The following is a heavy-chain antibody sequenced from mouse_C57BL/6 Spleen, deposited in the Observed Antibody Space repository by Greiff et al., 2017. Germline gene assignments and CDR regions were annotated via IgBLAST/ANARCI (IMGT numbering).Heavy chain of an antibody. V-gene: IGHV7-3*01. D-gene: IGHD1-1*01. CDR3: ARSPITTGFDY. CDR1: GFTFTDYY. Sequence: DVKLVESGGGLVQPGGSLSLSCAASGFTFTDYYMSWVRQPPGKALEWLGFIRNKANGYTTEYSASVKGRFTISRDNSQSILYLQMNALRAEDSATYYCARSPITTGFDYWGQGTTLTVSS. CDR2: IRNKANGYTT. J-gene: IGHJ2*01.